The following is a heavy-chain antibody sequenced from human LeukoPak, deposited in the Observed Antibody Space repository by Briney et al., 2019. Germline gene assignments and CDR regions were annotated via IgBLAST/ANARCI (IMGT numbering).Heavy chain of an antibody. J-gene: IGHJ6*03. CDR1: GVSLRGYY. D-gene: IGHD1-26*01. V-gene: IGHV4-34*01. CDR2: ISHEGDS. Sequence: SETLSLTCAVYGVSLRGYYWSWIRQSPEKGLEWIGEISHEGDSIYNPSLKSRLTLSVDMSKNQFSLKLRSVTAADTAVYYCARGRSYVSDFYFDVWGKGTTVIVSS. CDR3: ARGRSYVSDFYFDV.